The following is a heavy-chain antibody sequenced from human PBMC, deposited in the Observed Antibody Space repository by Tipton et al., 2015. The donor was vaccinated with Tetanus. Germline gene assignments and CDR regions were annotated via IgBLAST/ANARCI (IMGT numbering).Heavy chain of an antibody. CDR1: GFTFSSYG. J-gene: IGHJ4*02. D-gene: IGHD6-25*01. Sequence: SLRLSCAAPGFTFSSYGMHWVRQAPGKGLEWVAVISYDGSNKYYADSVKGRFTISRDNSKNTLYLQMNSLRAEDTAVYYCAKYGAATRKADYRGQGTLVTVSS. V-gene: IGHV3-30*18. CDR3: AKYGAATRKADY. CDR2: ISYDGSNK.